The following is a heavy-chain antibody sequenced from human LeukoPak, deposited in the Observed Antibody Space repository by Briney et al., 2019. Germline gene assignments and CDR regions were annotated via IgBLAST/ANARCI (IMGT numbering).Heavy chain of an antibody. CDR3: ARDADPTNSGSYFYGGFDY. Sequence: VASVTVSCKASGYTFTSYGISWVRQAPGQGLEWMGWISAYNGNTNYAQTLQGRVTITTDTSTSTAYMELRSLRSDDTAVYYCARDADPTNSGSYFYGGFDYWGQGTLVTVSS. CDR2: ISAYNGNT. J-gene: IGHJ4*02. D-gene: IGHD1-26*01. CDR1: GYTFTSYG. V-gene: IGHV1-18*01.